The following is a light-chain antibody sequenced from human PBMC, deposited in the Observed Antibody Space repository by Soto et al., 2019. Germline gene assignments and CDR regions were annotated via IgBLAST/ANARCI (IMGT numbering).Light chain of an antibody. Sequence: EILITQSPATLSVSPGERATLSCRASQSVSSDLAWYHQKPGQPPRLLIYGASTRDTGIPARFSGSGSGTEFTLTINSLQSEDFEVYYCQQYNNWPRTFGQGTKVDIK. CDR2: GAS. J-gene: IGKJ1*01. CDR3: QQYNNWPRT. V-gene: IGKV3-15*01. CDR1: QSVSSD.